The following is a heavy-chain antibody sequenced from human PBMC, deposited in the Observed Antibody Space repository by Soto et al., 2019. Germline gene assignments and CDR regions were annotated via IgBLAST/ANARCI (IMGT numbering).Heavy chain of an antibody. CDR2: IYPGDSDT. CDR1: GYSFTKYW. D-gene: IGHD6-25*01. CDR3: AILSGDSRGPDPDFSCDRGEV. Sequence: GKPLKISCKGSGYSFTKYWIGWGRQMPGKGLGWMGIIYPGDSDTRYSPSFQGQVTISADQSISTAYLPRSSLKASDPAKYYCAILSGDSRGPDPDFSCDRGEVWGQGTTV. J-gene: IGHJ6*01. V-gene: IGHV5-51*01.